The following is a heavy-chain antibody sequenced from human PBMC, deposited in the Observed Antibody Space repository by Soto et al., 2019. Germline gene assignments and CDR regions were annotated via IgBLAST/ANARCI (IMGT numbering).Heavy chain of an antibody. CDR2: ISATGGGT. CDR3: AKDRRAGVTSAVYFDF. CDR1: GFKFSNYA. D-gene: IGHD4-4*01. Sequence: EVQMLASGGGLGQPGGSLRLSCAASGFKFSNYAMSWVRQAPGKGLEWVSLISATGGGTYYADSVKGRFTISRDNSHNTLYLQVHSLTAEDTAVYYCAKDRRAGVTSAVYFDFWGQVDQVTVAS. J-gene: IGHJ4*02. V-gene: IGHV3-23*01.